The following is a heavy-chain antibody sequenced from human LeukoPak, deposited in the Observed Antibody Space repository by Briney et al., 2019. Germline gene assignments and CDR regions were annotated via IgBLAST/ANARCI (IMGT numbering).Heavy chain of an antibody. CDR1: GYTFTGYY. CDR2: INPDSGGT. Sequence: GASVKVSCKASGYTFTGYYMHWVRQAPGQGLEWMGWINPDSGGTNYAQKFQGRVTMTRDTSISTAYMELSRLRSDDTAVYYCASGGWGDRYCSSTSCYPYYYYGMDVWGQGTTVTVSS. J-gene: IGHJ6*02. D-gene: IGHD2-2*01. V-gene: IGHV1-2*02. CDR3: ASGGWGDRYCSSTSCYPYYYYGMDV.